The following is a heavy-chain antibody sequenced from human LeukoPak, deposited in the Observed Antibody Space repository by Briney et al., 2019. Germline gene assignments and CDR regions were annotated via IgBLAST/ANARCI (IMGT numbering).Heavy chain of an antibody. CDR3: ARRGYCSGGSCYPSYFDS. V-gene: IGHV4-59*12. D-gene: IGHD2-15*01. CDR2: IYYSGST. Sequence: SETLSLTCTVSGGSISTYYWSWIRQPPGKGLEWIAYIYYSGSTNYNPSLKSRVTISEDTSKNQFSLKLTSVTAADTAVYYCARRGYCSGGSCYPSYFDSWGQGTLVTVSS. J-gene: IGHJ4*02. CDR1: GGSISTYY.